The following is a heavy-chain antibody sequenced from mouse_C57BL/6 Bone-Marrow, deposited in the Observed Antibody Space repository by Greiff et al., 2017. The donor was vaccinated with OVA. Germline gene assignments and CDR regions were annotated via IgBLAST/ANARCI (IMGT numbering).Heavy chain of an antibody. CDR1: GYTFTSYW. V-gene: IGHV1-53*01. CDR3: ARIGITTVVAMDVDV. CDR2: INPSNGGT. D-gene: IGHD1-1*01. Sequence: VQLQQSGPELVKPGASVKLSCKASGYTFTSYWMHWVKQRPGQGLEWIGNINPSNGGTNYNEKFNSKATLTVDKSSSTAYMQLSSLTSEDSAVYYCARIGITTVVAMDVDVWGTGTTVTVSS. J-gene: IGHJ1*03.